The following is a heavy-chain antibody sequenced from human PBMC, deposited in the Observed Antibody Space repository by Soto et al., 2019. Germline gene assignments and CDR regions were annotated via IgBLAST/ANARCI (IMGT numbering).Heavy chain of an antibody. D-gene: IGHD6-19*01. J-gene: IGHJ5*02. CDR3: ARDLIAGALWFDP. V-gene: IGHV1-18*01. CDR1: GYTFTSFT. Sequence: ASVKGSCKASGYTFTSFTIVWVRQAPGQGLEWMGWIAPYNGNTDYVQRLQGRVTITADESTSTAYMELSSLRSEDTAVYYCARDLIAGALWFDPWGQGTLVTVSS. CDR2: IAPYNGNT.